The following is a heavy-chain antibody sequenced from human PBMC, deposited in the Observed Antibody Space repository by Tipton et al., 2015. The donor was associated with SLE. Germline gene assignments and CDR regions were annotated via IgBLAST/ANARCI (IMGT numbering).Heavy chain of an antibody. Sequence: SLRLSCTVSGASISTYYWSWIRQPPGKGLEWVSGINWNGGSTGYGDSVKGRFTISRDNAEKSLYLQMNGLRAEDTALYYCARDLYPDGMGVWGQGPTVTVSS. D-gene: IGHD3-10*01. CDR3: ARDLYPDGMGV. CDR2: INWNGGST. CDR1: GASISTYY. J-gene: IGHJ6*02. V-gene: IGHV3-20*04.